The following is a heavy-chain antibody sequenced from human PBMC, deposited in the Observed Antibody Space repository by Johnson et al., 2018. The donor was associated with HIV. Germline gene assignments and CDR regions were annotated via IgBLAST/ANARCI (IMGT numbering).Heavy chain of an antibody. J-gene: IGHJ3*02. CDR3: TTPLDQLDWISSVWVAGHGVDI. D-gene: IGHD3-9*01. V-gene: IGHV3-15*01. Sequence: DVQVVESGGGLVQPGGSLRLSCAASGFTFSNAWMSWVRQAPGKGLEWVGRIKSKTDGGTTDYAAPVKGRFTISRDDSKNTLYLQMNSLKTEDTAVYYCTTPLDQLDWISSVWVAGHGVDIWGNGTKVTVSS. CDR2: IKSKTDGGTT. CDR1: GFTFSNAW.